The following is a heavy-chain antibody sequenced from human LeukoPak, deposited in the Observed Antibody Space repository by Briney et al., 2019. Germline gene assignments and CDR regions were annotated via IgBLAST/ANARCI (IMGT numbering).Heavy chain of an antibody. CDR2: LYYTGNT. CDR1: GGSISSSSYY. CDR3: ARDPHYGDILNDPFDI. Sequence: SETLSLTCTVSGGSISSSSYYWGWIRQPPGKGLEWIGSLYYTGNTHYTPSLQSRVTISVDTSKNQFSLKLSSVTAADTAVYYCARDPHYGDILNDPFDIWGQGTMVTVSS. V-gene: IGHV4-39*07. J-gene: IGHJ3*02. D-gene: IGHD4-17*01.